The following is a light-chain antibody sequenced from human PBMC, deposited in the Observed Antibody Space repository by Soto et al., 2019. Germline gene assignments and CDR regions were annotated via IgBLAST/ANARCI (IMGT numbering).Light chain of an antibody. J-gene: IGLJ1*01. V-gene: IGLV2-8*01. CDR2: EVS. CDR3: RSYAGSNTFGV. Sequence: QSALTQPPSASGSLGQSVTISCTGTSSDVGGYNYVSWYQQHPGKAPKLMIYEVSKRPSGVPDRFSGSKSGNTASLTVSGLQAEDEADYYCRSYAGSNTFGVFGTGTKLTVL. CDR1: SSDVGGYNY.